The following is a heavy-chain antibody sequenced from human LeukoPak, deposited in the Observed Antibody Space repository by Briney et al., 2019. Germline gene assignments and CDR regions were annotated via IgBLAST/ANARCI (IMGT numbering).Heavy chain of an antibody. CDR1: GGSFSGYY. CDR3: ARDAVSIAAHWFDP. J-gene: IGHJ5*02. V-gene: IGHV4-34*01. D-gene: IGHD6-25*01. Sequence: SETLSLTCAVYGGSFSGYYWSWIRQPPGKGLEWIGSIYHSGSTYYNPSLKSRVTISVDTSKNQFSLKLSSVTAADTAVYYCARDAVSIAAHWFDPWGQGTLVTVSS. CDR2: IYHSGST.